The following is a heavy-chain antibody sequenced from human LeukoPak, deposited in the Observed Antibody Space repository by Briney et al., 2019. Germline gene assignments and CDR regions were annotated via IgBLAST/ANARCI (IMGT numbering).Heavy chain of an antibody. V-gene: IGHV3-30*18. CDR3: AKAESSGWLFEY. Sequence: GGSLRLSCAASGFIFSNYGMHWVRQAPGKGLEWVAVISDDGSNKFCADSVKDRFTISRDNSQNTLYLQMNSVRTEDTAVYYCAKAESSGWLFEYWGQGTLVTVSS. D-gene: IGHD6-19*01. J-gene: IGHJ4*02. CDR1: GFIFSNYG. CDR2: ISDDGSNK.